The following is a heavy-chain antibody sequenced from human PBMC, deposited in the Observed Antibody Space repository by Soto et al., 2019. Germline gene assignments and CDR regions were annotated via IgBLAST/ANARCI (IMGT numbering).Heavy chain of an antibody. J-gene: IGHJ4*02. Sequence: QVLLVQSGPEVRKPGASVKVSCKASGYTFTSHSVSWLRQAPGQGLEWLGWISTYSGIRNYARKFQDRVTMGSDTSTSTVYMELRSLTSNDTAMYYCARDPSTSRFDYWGQGTLVTVSS. V-gene: IGHV1-18*01. CDR2: ISTYSGIR. D-gene: IGHD2-2*01. CDR3: ARDPSTSRFDY. CDR1: GYTFTSHS.